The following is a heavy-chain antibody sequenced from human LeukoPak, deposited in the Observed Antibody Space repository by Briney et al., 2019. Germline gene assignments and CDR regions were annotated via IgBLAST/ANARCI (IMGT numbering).Heavy chain of an antibody. J-gene: IGHJ4*02. CDR2: IIPIFGTA. V-gene: IGHV1-69*06. Sequence: AASVKVSCKASGGTFSSYAISWVRQAPGQGLEWMGGIIPIFGTANYAQKFQGRVTITADKSTSTAYMELSSLRSEDTAVYYCARDDTAMVLEAPLDYWGQGTLVTVSS. CDR1: GGTFSSYA. D-gene: IGHD5-18*01. CDR3: ARDDTAMVLEAPLDY.